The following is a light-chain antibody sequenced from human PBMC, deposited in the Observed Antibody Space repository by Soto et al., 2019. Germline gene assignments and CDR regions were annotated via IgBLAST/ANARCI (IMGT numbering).Light chain of an antibody. CDR1: QSVTVN. Sequence: EIVMTQSPATLSLSPGERATLSCRASQSVTVNLAWFQQKPGQAPRLLIVHASHRAAGIPARFAGSGSGTDFTLTISSLEPEDFAVYYCKERSRWPLGTFGGGTKVEI. V-gene: IGKV3-11*01. CDR3: KERSRWPLGT. J-gene: IGKJ4*01. CDR2: HAS.